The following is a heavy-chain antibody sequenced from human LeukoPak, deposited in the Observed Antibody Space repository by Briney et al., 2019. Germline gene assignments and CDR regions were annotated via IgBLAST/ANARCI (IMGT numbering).Heavy chain of an antibody. CDR2: IYWDDDR. D-gene: IGHD3-22*01. Sequence: GPTLVNPTQTLTLTCTFSGFSLNTRGVGVGWIRQPPGRALEWLAFIYWDDDRRYSPSLNSRLTITKDTSKNQVVLTMTNMDPVDTATYFCAHRKNYYDSSVFDNWGQGTLVTVSS. J-gene: IGHJ4*02. V-gene: IGHV2-5*02. CDR1: GFSLNTRGVG. CDR3: AHRKNYYDSSVFDN.